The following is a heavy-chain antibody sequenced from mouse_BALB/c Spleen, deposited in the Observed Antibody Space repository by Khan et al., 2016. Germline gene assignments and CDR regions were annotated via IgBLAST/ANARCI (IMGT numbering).Heavy chain of an antibody. V-gene: IGHV14-3*02. J-gene: IGHJ2*01. D-gene: IGHD2-3*01. Sequence: VQLQQSGAELVKPGASVKLSCTASGFNIKDTYMHWVKQRPEQGLEWIGRIDPANVNTKYDPKFQGKATITADKSSNTAYLQLSSLTSEDTAVYYCTREGYYPYWGQGTTLTVSS. CDR2: IDPANVNT. CDR1: GFNIKDTY. CDR3: TREGYYPY.